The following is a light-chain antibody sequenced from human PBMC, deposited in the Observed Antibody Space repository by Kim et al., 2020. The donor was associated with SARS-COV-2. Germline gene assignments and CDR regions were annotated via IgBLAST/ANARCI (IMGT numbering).Light chain of an antibody. CDR3: VLYAYSLRRPV. Sequence: QRVTISCTRRSSNIGSNYVTWYQHLPGTAPKLLIYINTQRPSGVPDRFSGSKSGTSASLAIFGLRSEDEADYYCVLYAYSLRRPVFGGGTQLAV. J-gene: IGLJ3*02. CDR2: INT. CDR1: SSNIGSNY. V-gene: IGLV1-47*02.